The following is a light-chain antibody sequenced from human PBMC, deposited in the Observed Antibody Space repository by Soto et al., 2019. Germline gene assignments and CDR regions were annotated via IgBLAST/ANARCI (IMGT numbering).Light chain of an antibody. CDR1: GSSIGTNT. J-gene: IGLJ2*01. V-gene: IGLV1-44*01. Sequence: QAVVTQLPSASGTPGQRVTISCSGSGSSIGTNTVNWYRQLPGTAPKLLIYGNNQRPSGVPDRFSGSKSGTSASLAISGLQSEDEADYYCAAWDGSLNNVLFGGGTKVTVL. CDR3: AAWDGSLNNVL. CDR2: GNN.